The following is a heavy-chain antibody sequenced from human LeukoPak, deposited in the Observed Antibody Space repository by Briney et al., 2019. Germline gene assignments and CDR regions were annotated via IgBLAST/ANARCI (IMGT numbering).Heavy chain of an antibody. Sequence: QPGGSLRLSCTASGFTFGDYDMSWVRQAPGKGVEWVGFIRSKAYGGTTEYAASVKGRFTISRVDSKSIAYLQMNSLKTEDTAVYYCTRGGRDYFDYWGQGTLVTVSS. J-gene: IGHJ4*02. CDR1: GFTFGDYD. CDR3: TRGGRDYFDY. D-gene: IGHD6-25*01. V-gene: IGHV3-49*04. CDR2: IRSKAYGGTT.